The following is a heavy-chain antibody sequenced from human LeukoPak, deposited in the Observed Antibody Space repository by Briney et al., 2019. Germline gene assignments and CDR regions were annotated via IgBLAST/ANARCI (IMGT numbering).Heavy chain of an antibody. CDR1: GYSFTTYW. CDR2: IYPDDSDS. V-gene: IGHV5-51*01. J-gene: IGHJ4*02. Sequence: GESLKISCKGSGYSFTTYWIGWVRQMPGKGLEYMGIIYPDDSDSRYSPSFQGRVTLSVDKSISTAYLHWSSLKASDTAIYYCARVISSTWARAFDLWGQGTLVTVSS. D-gene: IGHD2/OR15-2a*01. CDR3: ARVISSTWARAFDL.